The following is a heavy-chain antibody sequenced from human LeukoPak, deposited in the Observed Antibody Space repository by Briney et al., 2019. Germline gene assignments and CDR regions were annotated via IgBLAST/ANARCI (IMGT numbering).Heavy chain of an antibody. J-gene: IGHJ6*02. CDR3: ARDQASREVAAAGNYYYGMDV. D-gene: IGHD6-13*01. Sequence: SGTLSLTCTVSGGSISSGDYYWSWIRQPPGKGLEWIGYIYYSGSTYYNPSLKGRVTISVDTSKNQFSLKLSSVTAADTAVYYCARDQASREVAAAGNYYYGMDVWGQGTTVTVSS. CDR2: IYYSGST. V-gene: IGHV4-30-4*01. CDR1: GGSISSGDYY.